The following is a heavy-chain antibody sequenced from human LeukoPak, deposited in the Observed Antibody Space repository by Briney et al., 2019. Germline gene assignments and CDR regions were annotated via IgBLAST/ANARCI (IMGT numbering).Heavy chain of an antibody. Sequence: PGGSLRLSCAASGFTFSSYSMNWVRQAPGKGLEWVSSISSSSSYIYYADSVKGRFTISRDNAKNTLYLQMNSLRAEDTAVYYCARGGTYYDILAWFDPWGQGTLVTVSS. V-gene: IGHV3-21*01. CDR3: ARGGTYYDILAWFDP. CDR2: ISSSSSYI. CDR1: GFTFSSYS. D-gene: IGHD3-9*01. J-gene: IGHJ5*02.